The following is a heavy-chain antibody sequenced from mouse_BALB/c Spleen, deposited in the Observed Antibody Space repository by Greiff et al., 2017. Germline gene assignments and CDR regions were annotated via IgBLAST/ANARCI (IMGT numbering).Heavy chain of an antibody. CDR1: GFTFSSYA. D-gene: IGHD2-4*01. V-gene: IGHV5-9-3*01. CDR2: ISSGGSYT. Sequence: EVQLVESGGGLVKPGGSLKLSCAASGFTFSSYAMSWVRQTPEKRLEWVATISSGGSYTYYPDSVKGRFTISRDNAKNTLYLQMSSLRSEDTAMYYCARTAYDYDAWFAYWGQGTLVTVSA. J-gene: IGHJ3*01. CDR3: ARTAYDYDAWFAY.